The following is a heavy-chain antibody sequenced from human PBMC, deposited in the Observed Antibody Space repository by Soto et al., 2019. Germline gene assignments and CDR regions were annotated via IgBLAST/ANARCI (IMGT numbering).Heavy chain of an antibody. CDR2: INSDGSST. J-gene: IGHJ6*03. Sequence: EVQLVESGGGLVQPGGSLRLSCAASGFTFSSYWMHWVRQAPGKGLVWVSRINSDGSSTSYADSVKGRFTISRDNAKNTLYLQINSLRAEDTAVYYCARDGTSGYSYGYPLTNYYYYYMDVWGKGTTVTVSS. V-gene: IGHV3-74*01. CDR1: GFTFSSYW. D-gene: IGHD5-18*01. CDR3: ARDGTSGYSYGYPLTNYYYYYMDV.